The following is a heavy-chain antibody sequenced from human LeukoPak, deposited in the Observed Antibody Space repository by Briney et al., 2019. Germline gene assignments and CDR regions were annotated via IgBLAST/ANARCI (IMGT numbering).Heavy chain of an antibody. CDR2: ISGSGLST. Sequence: GGSLRLSCVASGFTFSNFAISWVRQAPGKGLEWVSAISGSGLSTYYADSVKGRFTISRDNSKDTVYLQMNGLSAEDTAVYYCAKRGGFDSSGYYQPPEDYWGQGTLVTVSS. V-gene: IGHV3-23*01. D-gene: IGHD3-22*01. J-gene: IGHJ4*02. CDR1: GFTFSNFA. CDR3: AKRGGFDSSGYYQPPEDY.